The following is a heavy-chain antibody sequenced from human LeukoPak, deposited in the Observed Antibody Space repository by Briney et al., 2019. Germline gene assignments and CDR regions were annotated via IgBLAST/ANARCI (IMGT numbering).Heavy chain of an antibody. V-gene: IGHV1-46*01. D-gene: IGHD6-19*01. CDR3: ARDRRSGWYDY. CDR2: INPSGGTT. CDR1: GYTFTSYY. Sequence: GASVKVSCKASGYTFTSYYMHWVRQAPGQGLEWMGIINPSGGTTSYAQKFQGRVTMTRDTSTSTVYMELSSLRSEDTAVYYCARDRRSGWYDYWGQGTLVTVSS. J-gene: IGHJ4*02.